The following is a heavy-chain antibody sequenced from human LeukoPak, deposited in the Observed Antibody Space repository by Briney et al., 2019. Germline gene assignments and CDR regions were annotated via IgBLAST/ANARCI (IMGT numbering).Heavy chain of an antibody. CDR3: ASDPGKFGELADDHNDIDY. J-gene: IGHJ4*02. CDR1: GGSISSGGYY. Sequence: PSETLSLTCTVSGGSISSGGYYWSWIRQHPGKGLEWIGYIYYSGSTYYNPSLKSRVTISVDTSKNQFSLKLSSVTAADTAVYYCASDPGKFGELADDHNDIDYWGQGTLVTVSS. V-gene: IGHV4-31*03. CDR2: IYYSGST. D-gene: IGHD3-10*01.